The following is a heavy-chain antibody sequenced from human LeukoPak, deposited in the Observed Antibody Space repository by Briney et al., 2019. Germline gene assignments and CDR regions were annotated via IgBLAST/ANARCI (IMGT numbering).Heavy chain of an antibody. Sequence: GGSLRLSCAASGFTVSSNYMSWVRQAPGKGLEWVSVIYSGGSTYYADSVKGRFTISRDNSKNTLYLQMNSLRAEDTAVYYCASYGDYPRGFDPWGQGTLVTVSS. J-gene: IGHJ5*02. CDR1: GFTVSSNY. V-gene: IGHV3-66*02. D-gene: IGHD4-17*01. CDR3: ASYGDYPRGFDP. CDR2: IYSGGST.